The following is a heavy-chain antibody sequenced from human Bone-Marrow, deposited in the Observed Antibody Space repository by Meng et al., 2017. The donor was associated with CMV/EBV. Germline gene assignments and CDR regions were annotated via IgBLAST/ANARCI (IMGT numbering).Heavy chain of an antibody. CDR3: ARNPRYCTNGVCHTLVDY. D-gene: IGHD2-8*01. Sequence: SITRGGYSWHCIRQQPGKCLEWIGYIYYSGSTYYNPSLKSRVTISVDTSKNQFSLKLSSVTAADTAVYYCARNPRYCTNGVCHTLVDYWGQGTLVPSPQ. J-gene: IGHJ4*02. CDR2: IYYSGST. V-gene: IGHV4-31*02. CDR1: SITRGGYS.